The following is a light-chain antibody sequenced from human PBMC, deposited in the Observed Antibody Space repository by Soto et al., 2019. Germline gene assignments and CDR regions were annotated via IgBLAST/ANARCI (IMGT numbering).Light chain of an antibody. Sequence: QSALTQPASVSGSPGQSITISCTGTSSDVGNNNFVSWYQQYPGKAPRLMIYEVSNRPSGVSERFAGSKSGNTASLTISGLQAEDEADYYCNSYTSSTTLVFGGGTKLTVL. CDR2: EVS. J-gene: IGLJ2*01. CDR3: NSYTSSTTLV. V-gene: IGLV2-14*01. CDR1: SSDVGNNNF.